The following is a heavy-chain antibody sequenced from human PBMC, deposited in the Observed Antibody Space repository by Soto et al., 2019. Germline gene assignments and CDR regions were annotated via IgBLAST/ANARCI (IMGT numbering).Heavy chain of an antibody. CDR1: GGAISENY. CDR3: VASLSASGLNWLDP. J-gene: IGHJ5*02. V-gene: IGHV4-4*07. CDR2: IFANGHT. Sequence: SETLSLTCIVLGGAISENYWNWVRQPPGKGLEWIGLIFANGHTDYNPSLKSRVTMSVAASKHQFSRRLTSMTAADTAVYYCVASLSASGLNWLDPWGRGTLVTVSS. D-gene: IGHD6-13*01.